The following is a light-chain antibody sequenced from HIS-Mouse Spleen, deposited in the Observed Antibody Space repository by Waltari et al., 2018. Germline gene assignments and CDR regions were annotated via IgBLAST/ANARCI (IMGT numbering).Light chain of an antibody. CDR2: EDS. V-gene: IGLV3-10*01. CDR3: YSTDSSGNHRV. J-gene: IGLJ2*01. CDR1: ALPKHY. Sequence: SYELTQPPSVSVSPGQTARIPCPGHALPKHYAYWYQQKSGQAPVLVIYEDSKRPSGIPERFSGSSSGTMATLTISGAQVEDEADYYCYSTDSSGNHRVFGGGTKLTVL.